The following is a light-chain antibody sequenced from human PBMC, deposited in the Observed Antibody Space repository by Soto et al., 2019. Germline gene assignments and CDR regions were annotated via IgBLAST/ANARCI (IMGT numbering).Light chain of an antibody. CDR3: QQSNKGT. CDR2: GAS. J-gene: IGKJ2*01. Sequence: EIVMTQSPATLSVSPGERATLSCRASQSVSSNLAWYQQKPGQAPRLLIYGASTRATGIPARFSGSGSETEFTLTISSLQSEDFAVYYCQQSNKGTFGQGTKLEIK. CDR1: QSVSSN. V-gene: IGKV3-15*01.